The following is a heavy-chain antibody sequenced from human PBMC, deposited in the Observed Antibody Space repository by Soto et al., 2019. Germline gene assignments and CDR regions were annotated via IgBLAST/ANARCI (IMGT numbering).Heavy chain of an antibody. D-gene: IGHD6-13*01. J-gene: IGHJ5*02. CDR3: ARGVVVWDSSSWYAASDYWFDP. Sequence: QVQLVQSGAEVKKPGASVKVSCKASGYTFTSYDINWVRQATGQGLEWMGWMNPNSGNTGYAQKYQDRATMTRDTSINTAHKKLSSLRSEETAVYYCARGVVVWDSSSWYAASDYWFDPWCQGTLVTVSS. CDR1: GYTFTSYD. V-gene: IGHV1-8*01. CDR2: MNPNSGNT.